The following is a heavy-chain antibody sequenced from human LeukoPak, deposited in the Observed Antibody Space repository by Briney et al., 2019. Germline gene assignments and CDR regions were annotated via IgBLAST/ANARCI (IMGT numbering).Heavy chain of an antibody. CDR1: GFTFDDYA. Sequence: GGSLRLSCAASGFTFDDYAMHWVRQAPGKGLEWVSGISWNSDSIAYADSVKGRFTISRDNAKNSLYLQMNSLRAEDTALYYCAKDIRQWLVYYIDYWGQGTLVTVSS. CDR2: ISWNSDSI. CDR3: AKDIRQWLVYYIDY. J-gene: IGHJ4*02. V-gene: IGHV3-9*01. D-gene: IGHD6-19*01.